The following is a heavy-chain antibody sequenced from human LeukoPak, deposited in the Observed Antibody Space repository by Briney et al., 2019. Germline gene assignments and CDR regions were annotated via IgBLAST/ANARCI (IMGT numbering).Heavy chain of an antibody. V-gene: IGHV3-33*06. CDR2: LWYDGSNE. Sequence: GGSLRLSCEASGFTFRGYGMHWVRQAPGKGLEWLSLLWYDGSNEYYADSVKGRFTISRDNSKNTLYLQMNSLRAEDTAVYYCAKGMTTGPRSVYHYMDVWGKGTTVTVSS. D-gene: IGHD4-17*01. CDR3: AKGMTTGPRSVYHYMDV. CDR1: GFTFRGYG. J-gene: IGHJ6*03.